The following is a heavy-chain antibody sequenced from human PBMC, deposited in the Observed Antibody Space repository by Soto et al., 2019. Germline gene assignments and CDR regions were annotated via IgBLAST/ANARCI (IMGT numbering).Heavy chain of an antibody. D-gene: IGHD2-2*01. Sequence: ASVKVSCKASGGTFSSYTISWVRQAPGQGLEWMGRIIPILGIANYAQKFQGRVTITADKSTSTAYMELSSLRSEDTAVYYCARTLGYCSSTSCSSFDYWGQGTLVTVSS. CDR1: GGTFSSYT. CDR2: IIPILGIA. CDR3: ARTLGYCSSTSCSSFDY. V-gene: IGHV1-69*02. J-gene: IGHJ4*02.